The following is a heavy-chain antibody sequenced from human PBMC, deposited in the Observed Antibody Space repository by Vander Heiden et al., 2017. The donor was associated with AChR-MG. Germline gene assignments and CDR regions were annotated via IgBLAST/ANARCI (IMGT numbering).Heavy chain of an antibody. V-gene: IGHV4-61*02. J-gene: IGHJ4*02. CDR2: VYSSGST. CDR3: ARDRHDLLIGLDS. Sequence: QVQLQESGPGLVKTSQTLSLTCNVSGASISSGRYYWSWIRQPAGKGLEWIGRVYSSGSTNYNPSLKSRVTISVDPSKNQFSLKLTSVTAADTAVYYCARDRHDLLIGLDSWFQGALVSVS. CDR1: GASISSGRYY. D-gene: IGHD3-9*01.